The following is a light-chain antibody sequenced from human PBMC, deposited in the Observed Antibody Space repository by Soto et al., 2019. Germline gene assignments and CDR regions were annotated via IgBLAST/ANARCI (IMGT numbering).Light chain of an antibody. CDR2: DAS. CDR3: YQYENLPT. J-gene: IGKJ5*01. Sequence: DIQMTQSPSSLSASVGDRVTITCQASQNINNYLNWYQQKPGRAPKLLIYDASNLEAGVPSRFRGSGSGTDFTFSISRRQPEDIATYYCYQYENLPTSGQGTRLEIK. CDR1: QNINNY. V-gene: IGKV1-33*01.